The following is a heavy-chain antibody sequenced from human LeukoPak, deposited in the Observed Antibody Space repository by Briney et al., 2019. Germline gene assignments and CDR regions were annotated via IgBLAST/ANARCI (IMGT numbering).Heavy chain of an antibody. CDR1: GYTFTSYD. J-gene: IGHJ4*01. D-gene: IGHD3-22*01. CDR2: MNPNSGNT. V-gene: IGHV1-8*01. CDR3: AEGWNYYDSSGYYSEPADY. Sequence: ASVKVSCKASGYTFTSYDINWVRQATGQGLEWMGWMNPNSGNTGYAQKFQGRVTMTRNTSISTAYMELSSLRSEDTAVYYCAEGWNYYDSSGYYSEPADYWGRGTLVTVSS.